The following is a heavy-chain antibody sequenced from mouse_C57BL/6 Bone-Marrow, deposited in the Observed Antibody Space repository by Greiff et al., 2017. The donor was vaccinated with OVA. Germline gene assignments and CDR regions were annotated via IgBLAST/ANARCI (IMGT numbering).Heavy chain of an antibody. CDR3: ARGDDDYDVNAMDY. Sequence: EVKLMESGGGLVQPGGSLKLSCAASGFTFSDYYMYWVRQTPEKRLEWVAYISNGGGSTYYPDPVKGRFPLSRDNAKNNLYLQMSRLKSEATAMDYCARGDDDYDVNAMDYWGQGTSVTVSS. CDR2: ISNGGGST. D-gene: IGHD2-4*01. CDR1: GFTFSDYY. V-gene: IGHV5-12*01. J-gene: IGHJ4*01.